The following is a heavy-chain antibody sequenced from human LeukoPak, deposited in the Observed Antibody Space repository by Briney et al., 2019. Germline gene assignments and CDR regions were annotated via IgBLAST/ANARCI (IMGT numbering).Heavy chain of an antibody. J-gene: IGHJ6*02. V-gene: IGHV3-30*04. CDR2: ISYDGSNK. CDR1: GFTFSSYA. D-gene: IGHD3-22*01. Sequence: GRSLRLSCAASGFTFSSYAMHWVRQAPGKGLEWVAVISYDGSNKYYGDSVKGRFTISRDNSKNTLYLQMNSLRAEDTAVYYCARDQVYYDSSGYYYPDYYYYGMDVWGQGTTVTVSS. CDR3: ARDQVYYDSSGYYYPDYYYYGMDV.